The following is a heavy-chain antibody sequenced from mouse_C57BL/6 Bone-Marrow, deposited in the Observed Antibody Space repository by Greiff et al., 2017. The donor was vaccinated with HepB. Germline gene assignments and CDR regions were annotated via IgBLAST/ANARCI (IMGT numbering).Heavy chain of an antibody. D-gene: IGHD1-1*01. Sequence: VQLQQSGPGLVAPSQSLSITCTVSGFSLTSYAISWVRQPPGKGLEWLGVIWTGGGTNYNSALKSRLSISKDNSKSQVFLKMNSLQTDDTARYYCARKNYGSSPYYAMDYWGQGTSVTVSS. CDR3: ARKNYGSSPYYAMDY. CDR2: IWTGGGT. V-gene: IGHV2-9-1*01. CDR1: GFSLTSYA. J-gene: IGHJ4*01.